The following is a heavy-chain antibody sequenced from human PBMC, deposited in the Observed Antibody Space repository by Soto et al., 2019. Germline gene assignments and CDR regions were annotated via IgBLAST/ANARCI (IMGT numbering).Heavy chain of an antibody. J-gene: IGHJ2*01. CDR3: ARDFDVNTALDYWYFDL. Sequence: QVHLQESEPGVVKASETLSLTCSLSGGSTSGKYWSWIRQSAGKGLEWIGRIYSSGRTHYNPSLGSRVSMSVAQNSFSLRLTSVTAADTAIYYCARDFDVNTALDYWYFDLWGRGTQVSVSS. CDR1: GGSTSGKY. V-gene: IGHV4-4*07. CDR2: IYSSGRT. D-gene: IGHD3-9*01.